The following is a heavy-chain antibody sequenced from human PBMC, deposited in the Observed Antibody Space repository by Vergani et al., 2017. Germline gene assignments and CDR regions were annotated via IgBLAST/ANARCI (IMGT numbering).Heavy chain of an antibody. J-gene: IGHJ4*02. V-gene: IGHV3-33*01. CDR1: GFTFSSYG. D-gene: IGHD2-15*01. CDR2: IWYDGSNE. Sequence: QVQLVESGGGVVQPGRSLRLSCAASGFTFSSYGMHWVRQAPGKGLEWVAVIWYDGSNEYYADSVKGRFTISRDNSKNTLYLQMNSLRAEDTAVYYCARDQIQSGGLFDYWGQGTLVTVSS. CDR3: ARDQIQSGGLFDY.